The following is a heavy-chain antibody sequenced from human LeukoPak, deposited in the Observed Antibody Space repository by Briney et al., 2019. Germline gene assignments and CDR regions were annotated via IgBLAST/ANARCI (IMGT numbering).Heavy chain of an antibody. J-gene: IGHJ6*03. Sequence: SGTLSLTCTVSGGSISSSSYYWGWIRQPPGKGLEWIGTTNYSESTYYNPSLKSRVTISVDTSKNQFSLKLSSVAAADTAVYYCSSNSDDHHYYYMDVWGKGTTVTVSS. CDR2: TNYSEST. D-gene: IGHD2-2*01. CDR1: GGSISSSSYY. V-gene: IGHV4-39*01. CDR3: SSNSDDHHYYYMDV.